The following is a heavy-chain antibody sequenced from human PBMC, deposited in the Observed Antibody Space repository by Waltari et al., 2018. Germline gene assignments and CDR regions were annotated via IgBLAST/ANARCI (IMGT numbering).Heavy chain of an antibody. CDR2: FSGKGPYH. D-gene: IGHD7-27*01. CDR1: GFTFNTYD. J-gene: IGHJ4*02. V-gene: IGHV3-23*01. Sequence: EVQLLESGGGWVQPGGSLRLSCEASGFTFNTYDMSWVRQAPGEGVGVDPGFSGKGPYHSDGDGREGRVRLSKNKPKNTGELRGEGLGSGRTAQYPRAKGKWPGVNIPRPDYFDNWGQGTLVTVSS. CDR3: AKGKWPGVNIPRPDYFDN.